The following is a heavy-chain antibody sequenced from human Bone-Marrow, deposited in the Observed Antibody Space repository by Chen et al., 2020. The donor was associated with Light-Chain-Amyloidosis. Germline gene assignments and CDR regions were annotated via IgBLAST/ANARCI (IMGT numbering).Heavy chain of an antibody. V-gene: IGHV4-39*07. CDR3: AREVPAVKKNYMDV. CDR1: GGSISGTSYD. CDR2: FYYTGIT. Sequence: QLQLQESGPRVVKPSETLSLTCAVSGGSISGTSYDWVWIRQPPGKGLEWIGTFYYTGITYYNPSLKSRVTISVDMTKNQFSLILSSVTAADTAVYHCAREVPAVKKNYMDVWGKGTTVIASS. D-gene: IGHD2-2*01. J-gene: IGHJ6*03.